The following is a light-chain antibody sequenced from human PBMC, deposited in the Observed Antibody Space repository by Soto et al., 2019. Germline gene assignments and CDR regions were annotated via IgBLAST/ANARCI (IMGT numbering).Light chain of an antibody. V-gene: IGKV4-1*01. CDR1: QSGLSNSNNKNY. CDR3: QQYYNTPRT. CDR2: WAS. J-gene: IGKJ1*01. Sequence: DIVMTQSPDSLAVSLGERATINGKSSQSGLSNSNNKNYLAWYQQKPGQPPKLLFNWASTRESGVPDRFSGSESGTDFTLTISSLQAEDVAVYYCQQYYNTPRTFGQGTKVEIK.